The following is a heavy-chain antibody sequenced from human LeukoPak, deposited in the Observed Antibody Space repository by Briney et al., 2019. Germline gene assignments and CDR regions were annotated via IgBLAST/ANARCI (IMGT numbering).Heavy chain of an antibody. CDR2: IYYSGST. CDR3: AREWYYYDSSGYYYDDAFDI. J-gene: IGHJ3*02. Sequence: SETLSLTCTVSGGSISSGGYYWSWIRQHPGKSLEWIGYIYYSGSTYYNPSLKSRVTISVDTSENQFSLKLSSVTAADTAVYYCAREWYYYDSSGYYYDDAFDIWGQGTMVTVSS. D-gene: IGHD3-22*01. CDR1: GGSISSGGYY. V-gene: IGHV4-31*03.